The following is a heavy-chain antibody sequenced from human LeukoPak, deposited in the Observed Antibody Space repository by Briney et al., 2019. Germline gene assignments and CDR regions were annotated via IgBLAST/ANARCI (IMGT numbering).Heavy chain of an antibody. D-gene: IGHD6-13*01. Sequence: KSSETMSLTCTVSGGSISSGDYYWSWIRQPPGKGLEWIGYIYYSGSTYYNPSLKSRVTISVDTSKNQFSLKLSSVTAADTAVYYCARRVGSSWLFDYWGQGTLVTVSS. CDR2: IYYSGST. CDR3: ARRVGSSWLFDY. J-gene: IGHJ4*02. V-gene: IGHV4-30-4*08. CDR1: GGSISSGDYY.